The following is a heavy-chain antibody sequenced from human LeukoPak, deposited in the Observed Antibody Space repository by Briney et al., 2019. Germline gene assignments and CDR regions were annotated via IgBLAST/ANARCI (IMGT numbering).Heavy chain of an antibody. Sequence: SLSLSCAASGFTFDDYAMHWVRPAPGKGLEWVSGISWNSGSIGHADSVKGRFTISRDSAKNSLYLQMNSLRAEDTALYYCAKDTYYDILTGHFDYWGQGTLVTVSS. J-gene: IGHJ4*02. CDR1: GFTFDDYA. V-gene: IGHV3-9*01. CDR3: AKDTYYDILTGHFDY. CDR2: ISWNSGSI. D-gene: IGHD3-9*01.